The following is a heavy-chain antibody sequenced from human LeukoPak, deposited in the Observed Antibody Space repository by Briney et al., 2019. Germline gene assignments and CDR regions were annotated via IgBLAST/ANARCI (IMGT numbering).Heavy chain of an antibody. Sequence: GGSLRLSCAASGFTFSSYSMNWVRHAPGKGLEWVSSISSSSSYIYYADSVKGRFTISRDNAKNSLYLQMNSLRAEDTAVYYCARDLAEGADYWGQGTLVTVSS. J-gene: IGHJ4*02. V-gene: IGHV3-21*01. CDR1: GFTFSSYS. CDR2: ISSSSSYI. D-gene: IGHD3-16*01. CDR3: ARDLAEGADY.